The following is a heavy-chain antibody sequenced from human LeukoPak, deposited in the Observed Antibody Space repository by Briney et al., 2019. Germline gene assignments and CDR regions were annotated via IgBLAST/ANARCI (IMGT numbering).Heavy chain of an antibody. Sequence: GGSLRLSCAASGFTVSSNYMSWVRQAPGKGLEWVSVIYSGGSTYYADSVKGRFTISRDNSKNTLYLQMNSLRAEDTAVYYCAKTEMIVVVIGLSEVCYFDYWGQGTLVTVSS. J-gene: IGHJ4*02. CDR3: AKTEMIVVVIGLSEVCYFDY. CDR1: GFTVSSNY. CDR2: IYSGGST. D-gene: IGHD3-22*01. V-gene: IGHV3-53*01.